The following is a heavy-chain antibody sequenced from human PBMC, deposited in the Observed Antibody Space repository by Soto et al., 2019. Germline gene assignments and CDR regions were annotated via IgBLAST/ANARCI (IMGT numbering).Heavy chain of an antibody. CDR2: IKQDGSEE. CDR1: GFSFSGYW. Sequence: GGSLRLSCAASGFSFSGYWMTWVRQAPGKGLEWVANIKQDGSEEYYVDSVKGRFTISRDNAKRSLYLQMNSLRAEDTALYYCARDLGVGAAGRGYYYYYGMDVWGQGTTVTVSS. D-gene: IGHD6-13*01. J-gene: IGHJ6*02. V-gene: IGHV3-7*03. CDR3: ARDLGVGAAGRGYYYYYGMDV.